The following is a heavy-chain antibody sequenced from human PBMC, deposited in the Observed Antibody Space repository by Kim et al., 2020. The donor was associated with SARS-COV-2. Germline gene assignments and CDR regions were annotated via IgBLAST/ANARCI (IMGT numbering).Heavy chain of an antibody. Sequence: RRFTISSDNSKNTLYLQMNSLRAEDMAVYYCARSSITMVRGVISPFDYWGQGTLVTVSS. J-gene: IGHJ4*02. D-gene: IGHD3-10*01. V-gene: IGHV3-30*01. CDR3: ARSSITMVRGVISPFDY.